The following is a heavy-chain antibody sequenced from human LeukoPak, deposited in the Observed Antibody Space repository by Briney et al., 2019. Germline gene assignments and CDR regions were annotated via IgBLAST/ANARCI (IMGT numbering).Heavy chain of an antibody. CDR1: GFTFDDYA. D-gene: IGHD5-12*01. J-gene: IGHJ3*01. V-gene: IGHV3-9*01. CDR3: AKDSGFFLGAFDL. CDR2: ISWNGGSV. Sequence: GGSLRLSCAASGFTFDDYAMHWVRQAPGKGLEWVSGISWNGGSVGYADSVKGRFTISRDNAKNSLSLQMNSLRAEDTALYYCAKDSGFFLGAFDLWGQGRMVTVSS.